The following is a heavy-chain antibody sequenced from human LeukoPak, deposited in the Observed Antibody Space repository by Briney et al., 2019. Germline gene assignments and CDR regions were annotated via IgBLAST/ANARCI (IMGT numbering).Heavy chain of an antibody. CDR1: GGSISSYY. D-gene: IGHD3-16*01. Sequence: KPSETLSLTCTVSGGSISSYYWSWIRQPPGKGLEWIGYIYYSGSTNYNPSLKSRVTISVDTCKNQFSLKLSSVTAADTAVYYCARWGWYFDYWGQGTLVTVSS. J-gene: IGHJ4*02. CDR3: ARWGWYFDY. V-gene: IGHV4-59*01. CDR2: IYYSGST.